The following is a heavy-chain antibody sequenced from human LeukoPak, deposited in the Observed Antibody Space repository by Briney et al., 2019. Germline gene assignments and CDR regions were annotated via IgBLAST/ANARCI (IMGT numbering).Heavy chain of an antibody. CDR1: GGSISSYY. CDR3: ARGVFGSRPVTTDY. CDR2: IYYSGST. J-gene: IGHJ4*02. Sequence: PSETLSLTCTVSGGSISSYYWSWIRQPPGKGLEWIGYIYYSGSTNYNPSLKSRVTISVDTSKNQFSLKLSSVTAADTAVYYCARGVFGSRPVTTDYWGQGTLVTVSS. V-gene: IGHV4-59*01. D-gene: IGHD4-11*01.